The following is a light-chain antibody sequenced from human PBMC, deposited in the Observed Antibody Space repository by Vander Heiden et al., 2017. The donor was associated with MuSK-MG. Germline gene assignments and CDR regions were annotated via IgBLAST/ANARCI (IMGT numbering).Light chain of an antibody. V-gene: IGKV1-39*01. CDR3: QQSDSTPNA. CDR2: AAS. CDR1: QSISSY. Sequence: DIQMTQSPSSLSASVGDRVTITCRASQSISSYLNWYQQKPGKAPKPLIYAASSLQSGVPSRFSGSGSGTDFTLTISRLQPEDFATYYCQQSDSTPNAFGHGTKVDIK. J-gene: IGKJ3*01.